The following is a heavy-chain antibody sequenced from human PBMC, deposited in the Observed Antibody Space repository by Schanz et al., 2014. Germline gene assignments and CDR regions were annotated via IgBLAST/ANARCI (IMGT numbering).Heavy chain of an antibody. CDR2: ISVYHGHT. CDR1: GYTFTSYD. D-gene: IGHD3-10*01. CDR3: VRDAGWAFVDYPGMDV. Sequence: QVQLVQSGAEVKKPGASVKVSCKASGYTFTSYDINWVRQAPGQGLEWMGWISVYHGHTNYAEKVHGRGTMTTDTSTSTAYMELRSLISDDTAVYYCVRDAGWAFVDYPGMDVWGQGTSVTVSS. V-gene: IGHV1-18*01. J-gene: IGHJ6*02.